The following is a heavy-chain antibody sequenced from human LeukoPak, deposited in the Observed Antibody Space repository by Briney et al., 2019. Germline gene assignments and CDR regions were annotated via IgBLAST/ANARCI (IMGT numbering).Heavy chain of an antibody. J-gene: IGHJ4*02. V-gene: IGHV3-7*01. D-gene: IGHD3-9*01. CDR3: ARGGRYDILTGFDY. Sequence: GGSLRLSCAASGFTFSSYWMSWVRQAPGKGLEWVANIKQDGSEKYYVDSVKGRFTISRDNAKNSLYLQMNSLRAEDTAVYYCARGGRYDILTGFDYWGQGTLVTVSS. CDR1: GFTFSSYW. CDR2: IKQDGSEK.